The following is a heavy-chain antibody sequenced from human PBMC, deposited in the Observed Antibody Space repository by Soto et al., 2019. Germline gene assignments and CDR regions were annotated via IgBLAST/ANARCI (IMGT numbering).Heavy chain of an antibody. CDR1: GGSISSYY. CDR3: AGLVGYSPYLAF. CDR2: IYYSGST. J-gene: IGHJ6*03. D-gene: IGHD3-22*01. Sequence: SETLSLTCTVSGGSISSYYWTWIRQPPGKGLEWIGYIYYSGSTNYNPSLKSRVTVSVATSKTQFSLKLSSVTAADTAFYSCAGLVGYSPYLAFWGKGTTVPVSS. V-gene: IGHV4-59*08.